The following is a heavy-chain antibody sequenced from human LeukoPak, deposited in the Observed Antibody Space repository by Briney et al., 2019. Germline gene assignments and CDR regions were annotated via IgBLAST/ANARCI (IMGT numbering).Heavy chain of an antibody. D-gene: IGHD5-12*01. Sequence: GGSLRLSCAASGFTFSSYAMSWVRQAPGKGLEWVSAISGSGGSTYYADSVKGRFTISRDNAKNSLYLQMNSLRAEDTAVYYCARVVGIVATDYWGQGTLVTVSS. CDR1: GFTFSSYA. CDR2: ISGSGGST. J-gene: IGHJ4*02. V-gene: IGHV3-23*01. CDR3: ARVVGIVATDY.